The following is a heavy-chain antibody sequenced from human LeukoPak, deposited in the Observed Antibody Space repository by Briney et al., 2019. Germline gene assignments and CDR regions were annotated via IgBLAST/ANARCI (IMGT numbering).Heavy chain of an antibody. Sequence: ASVTVSCKASGYTFTDYYMHWVRQAPGQGLEWMGWIDPRSGGTNFARKFQGRVTMTRDTSISTAYMELSRLTSDDTAVYYCTSSDYTSSDYWGQGTLVTVSS. CDR3: TSSDYTSSDY. CDR2: IDPRSGGT. J-gene: IGHJ4*02. CDR1: GYTFTDYY. D-gene: IGHD2-2*02. V-gene: IGHV1-2*02.